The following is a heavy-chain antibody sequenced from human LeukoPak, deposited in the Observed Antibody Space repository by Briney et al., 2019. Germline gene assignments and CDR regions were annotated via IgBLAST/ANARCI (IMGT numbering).Heavy chain of an antibody. V-gene: IGHV4-59*01. Sequence: SGTLSLTCTVSDDSISDYYRGWIRQPPGKGLEWIGYIHNSGTSTYNLSLKSRVTISADTSKNQFSLKLNSMTTADTAVYYCTKGAGWLIDYWGQRILVTVSS. CDR3: TKGAGWLIDY. CDR1: DDSISDYY. CDR2: IHNSGTS. J-gene: IGHJ4*02. D-gene: IGHD3-16*01.